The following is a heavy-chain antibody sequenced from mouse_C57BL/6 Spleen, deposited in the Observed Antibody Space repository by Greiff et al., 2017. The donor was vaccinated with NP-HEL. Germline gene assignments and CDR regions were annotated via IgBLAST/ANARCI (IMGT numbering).Heavy chain of an antibody. Sequence: VQLQQSGPELVKPGASVKISCKASGYAFSSSWMNWVKQRPGKGLEWIGRIYPGDGDTNYNGKIKGKATLNADKSSSTAYMQLSSQTSEDSAVYFCATIVAHLYFDVWGTGTTVTVSS. V-gene: IGHV1-82*01. CDR1: GYAFSSSW. D-gene: IGHD1-1*01. CDR3: ATIVAHLYFDV. CDR2: IYPGDGDT. J-gene: IGHJ1*03.